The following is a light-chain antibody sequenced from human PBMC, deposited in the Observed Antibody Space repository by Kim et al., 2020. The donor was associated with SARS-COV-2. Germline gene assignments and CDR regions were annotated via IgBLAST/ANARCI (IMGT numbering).Light chain of an antibody. CDR1: KLGDNY. CDR3: QAWDSSTGV. Sequence: SYELTQPPSVSVSPGQTASIACSGDKLGDNYACWYQQKPGQSPVLVIYQDSKRPSGIHERFSGSNSGNSATLTISGTQAMDEADYYCQAWDSSTGVFGGGTQLTVL. V-gene: IGLV3-1*01. CDR2: QDS. J-gene: IGLJ2*01.